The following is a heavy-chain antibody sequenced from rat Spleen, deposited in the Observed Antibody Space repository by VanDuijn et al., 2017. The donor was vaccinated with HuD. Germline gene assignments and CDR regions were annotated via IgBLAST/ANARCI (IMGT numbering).Heavy chain of an antibody. J-gene: IGHJ2*01. D-gene: IGHD1-12*03. CDR1: GFTFNNYD. Sequence: EVQLVESGGGLVQPGRSLKLSCEVSGFTFNNYDMAWIRQAPTKGLEWVASINPGGFNTYYRDSVKGRFTVSRDNSKSTLYLQVDSLRSEDTATYYCARGYAHYWGQGVMVTVSS. CDR2: INPGGFNT. V-gene: IGHV5-25*01. CDR3: ARGYAHY.